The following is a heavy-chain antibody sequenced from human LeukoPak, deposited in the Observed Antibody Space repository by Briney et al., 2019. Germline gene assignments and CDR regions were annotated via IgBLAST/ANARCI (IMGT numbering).Heavy chain of an antibody. V-gene: IGHV3-21*06. CDR3: ARADCSGSTCYLRHSWFDP. D-gene: IGHD2-2*01. CDR1: GFTLSTFD. Sequence: GGSLGVSCAASGFTLSTFDMNWVRQAPGKGLEWVSSISTSSRYIYYRDSVKGRFTISRDDAKNSLYLQMNSLTVEDTAVYYCARADCSGSTCYLRHSWFDPWGRASLVSVSS. J-gene: IGHJ5*02. CDR2: ISTSSRYI.